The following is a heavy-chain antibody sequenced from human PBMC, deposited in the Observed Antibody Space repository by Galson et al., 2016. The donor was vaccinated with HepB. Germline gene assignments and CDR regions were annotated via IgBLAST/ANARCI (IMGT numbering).Heavy chain of an antibody. V-gene: IGHV1-18*01. CDR2: IGTYDGDT. CDR3: ASDGTY. D-gene: IGHD1-1*01. J-gene: IGHJ4*02. Sequence: SVKVSCKASGYSFTSYGISWVRQAPGQGLEWMGWIGTYDGDTNFAQNFQGRVTLTTETSTNTAYMELRSLRSDDTAVYYCASDGTYWGQGTLVTVPS. CDR1: GYSFTSYG.